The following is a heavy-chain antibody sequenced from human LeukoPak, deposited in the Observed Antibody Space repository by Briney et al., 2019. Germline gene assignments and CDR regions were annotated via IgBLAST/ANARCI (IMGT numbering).Heavy chain of an antibody. CDR1: GFSFGDYA. V-gene: IGHV3-49*05. CDR2: IRSKAYGGTT. Sequence: NPGGSLRLSCTASGFSFGDYAMSWFRQAPGKGLEWVGFIRSKAYGGTTEYAASVKGRFTISRDDSKSIAYLQMNSLKTEDTAVYYCTRDRIAAAGGNPSFDYWGQGTLVTVSS. CDR3: TRDRIAAAGGNPSFDY. D-gene: IGHD6-13*01. J-gene: IGHJ4*02.